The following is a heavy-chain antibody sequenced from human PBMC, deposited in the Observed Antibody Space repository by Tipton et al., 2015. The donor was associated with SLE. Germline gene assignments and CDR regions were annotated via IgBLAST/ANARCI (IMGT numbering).Heavy chain of an antibody. CDR3: ARELYSSSFDY. CDR1: GGSFSGYY. V-gene: IGHV4-34*01. Sequence: TLSPTCAVYGGSFSGYYWSWIRQPPGKELEWIGEINHSGSTNYNEYLKSRVTLTVDTSKNKFSLKLSSVTAADTVVYYCARELYSSSFDYWGQGTLVTVSS. J-gene: IGHJ4*02. D-gene: IGHD6-19*01. CDR2: INHSGST.